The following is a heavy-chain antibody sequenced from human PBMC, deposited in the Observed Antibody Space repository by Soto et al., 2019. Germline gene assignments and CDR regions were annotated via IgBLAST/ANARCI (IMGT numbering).Heavy chain of an antibody. CDR1: GFTFSSYS. D-gene: IGHD6-19*01. CDR2: ISSSSSYI. J-gene: IGHJ6*03. Sequence: GGSLRLSCAASGFTFSSYSMNWVRQAPGKGLEWVSSISSSSSYIYYADSVKGRFTISRDNAKNSLYLQMNSLRAEDTAVYYCAGSSGSYYYYYYMDVWGKGTTVTVSS. CDR3: AGSSGSYYYYYYMDV. V-gene: IGHV3-21*01.